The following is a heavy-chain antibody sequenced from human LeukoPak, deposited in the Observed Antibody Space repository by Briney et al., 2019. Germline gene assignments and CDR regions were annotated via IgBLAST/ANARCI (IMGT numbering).Heavy chain of an antibody. CDR1: GFTFSSYA. CDR3: AKESYYDFWSGYLDY. V-gene: IGHV3-23*01. J-gene: IGHJ4*02. D-gene: IGHD3-3*01. CDR2: ISGSGGST. Sequence: GGSLRLSCAASGFTFSSYAMSWVRQAPGKGLEWVSAISGSGGSTYYADSAKGRFTISRDNSKNTLYLQMNSLRAEDTAVHYCAKESYYDFWSGYLDYWGQGTLVTVSS.